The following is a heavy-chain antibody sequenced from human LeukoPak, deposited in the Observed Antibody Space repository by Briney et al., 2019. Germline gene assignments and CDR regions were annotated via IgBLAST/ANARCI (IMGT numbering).Heavy chain of an antibody. V-gene: IGHV3-23*01. J-gene: IGHJ4*02. CDR2: VSGSGSNT. Sequence: PGGSLRLSCAASGFTFSSCAMSWVRLAPGKGLEWVSAVSGSGSNTYYADSVKGRFTISRDNSKNTVYLQLDSLRVEDTAVYYCGKTTVGYSSGRYPGWPVDYWGQGTLVTVSS. CDR1: GFTFSSCA. CDR3: GKTTVGYSSGRYPGWPVDY. D-gene: IGHD2-15*01.